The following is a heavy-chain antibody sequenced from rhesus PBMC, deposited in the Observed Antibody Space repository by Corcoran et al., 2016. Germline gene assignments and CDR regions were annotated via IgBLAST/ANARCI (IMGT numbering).Heavy chain of an antibody. Sequence: QVQLQESGPGLVKPSETLSLTCAVSGGSISGYYWNWIRQPHGTGQGWGLIGYIGGRGGSTYNSPSLKRRVTSSTDTSKNQFSRKLSSVTAADTAVYYCARNGEGYSNEVTVWGRGVLVTVSS. CDR2: IGGRGGST. CDR1: GGSISGYY. J-gene: IGHJ5-2*02. V-gene: IGHV4-165*02. CDR3: ARNGEGYSNEVTV. D-gene: IGHD4-23*01.